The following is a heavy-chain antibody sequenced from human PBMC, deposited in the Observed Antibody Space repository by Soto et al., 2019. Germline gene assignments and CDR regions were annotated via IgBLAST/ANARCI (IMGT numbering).Heavy chain of an antibody. J-gene: IGHJ4*02. V-gene: IGHV4-34*01. Sequence: SETLSLTCAVYGGSFSGYYWSWIRQPPGKGLEWIGEINHSGSTAYNPSLNSRVTISVDTSKNQFSLKLTSVTAADTAIYYCASAVNKSTRPRADYWGLGPLVTVSS. CDR3: ASAVNKSTRPRADY. CDR2: INHSGST. CDR1: GGSFSGYY.